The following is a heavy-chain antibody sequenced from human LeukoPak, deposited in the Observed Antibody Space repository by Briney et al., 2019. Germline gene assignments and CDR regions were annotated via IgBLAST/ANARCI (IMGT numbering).Heavy chain of an antibody. CDR2: IHTSGST. V-gene: IGHV4-4*07. Sequence: SETLSLTCTVSGGSISSYYWNWIRQPAGKGLEWIGRIHTSGSTNYNPSLKSRVTVSVDTSKNQFSLKLTSVTVADTATYYCVRQGTNSGYYLLDYWGQGHLVIVSS. CDR1: GGSISSYY. D-gene: IGHD3-22*01. CDR3: VRQGTNSGYYLLDY. J-gene: IGHJ4*02.